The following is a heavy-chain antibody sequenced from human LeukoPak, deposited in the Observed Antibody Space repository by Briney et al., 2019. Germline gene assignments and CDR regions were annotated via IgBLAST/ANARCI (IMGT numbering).Heavy chain of an antibody. Sequence: PSETLSLTCTVSGGSISSGSDYWSWIRQPAGKGLEWIGRIYISGSTNYNPSLKSRVTISLETSKNQFSLKLSSVTAADTAVYYCARGDSGGYHYYGMDVWGQGTTVTVSS. J-gene: IGHJ6*02. CDR3: ARGDSGGYHYYGMDV. D-gene: IGHD6-19*01. CDR1: GGSISSGSDY. CDR2: IYISGST. V-gene: IGHV4-61*02.